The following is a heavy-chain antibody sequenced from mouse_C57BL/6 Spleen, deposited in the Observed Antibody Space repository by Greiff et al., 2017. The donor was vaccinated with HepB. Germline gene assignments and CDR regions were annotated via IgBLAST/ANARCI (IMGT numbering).Heavy chain of an antibody. Sequence: VKLQQPGAELVKPGASVKLSCKASGYTFTSYWMQWVKQRPGQGLEWIGEIDPSDSYTNYNQKFKGKATLTVDTSSSTAYMQLSSLTSEDSAVYYCAREAYYGSSEGYWGQGTTLTVSS. J-gene: IGHJ2*01. D-gene: IGHD1-1*01. CDR3: AREAYYGSSEGY. CDR2: IDPSDSYT. V-gene: IGHV1-50*01. CDR1: GYTFTSYW.